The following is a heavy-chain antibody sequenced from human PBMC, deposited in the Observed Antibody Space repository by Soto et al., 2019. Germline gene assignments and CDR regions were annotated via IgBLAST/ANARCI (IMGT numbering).Heavy chain of an antibody. J-gene: IGHJ4*02. V-gene: IGHV1-2*04. CDR3: ARGSVRCSGGRCYFVWLRQVFDY. Sequence: QVQLVQSGAEVKKPGASVKVSCKASGYTFTGYYMHWVRQAPGQGLEWMGWINPNSDSTNYAQKFQGWVTMTRDKSISTGYMELSRLRSDDTAVYYCARGSVRCSGGRCYFVWLRQVFDYWGKGTLVTVSS. CDR1: GYTFTGYY. D-gene: IGHD2-15*01. CDR2: INPNSDST.